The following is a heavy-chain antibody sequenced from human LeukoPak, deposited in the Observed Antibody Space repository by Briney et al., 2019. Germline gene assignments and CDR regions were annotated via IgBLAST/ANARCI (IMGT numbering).Heavy chain of an antibody. CDR1: GGSINGYY. D-gene: IGHD5-12*01. CDR3: ARGGSKNGFDSNFDY. Sequence: SETLSLTCTVSGGSINGYYWSWIRQPPGKGLEWIGYIYYSGSTNYNPSLKSRVTISVGTSKNQFSLKLSSVTAADTAIYYCARGGSKNGFDSNFDYWGQGTLVTVSS. CDR2: IYYSGST. J-gene: IGHJ4*02. V-gene: IGHV4-59*01.